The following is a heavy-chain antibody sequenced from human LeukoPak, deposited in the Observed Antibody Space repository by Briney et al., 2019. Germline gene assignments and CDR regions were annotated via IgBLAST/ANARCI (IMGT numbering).Heavy chain of an antibody. V-gene: IGHV3-23*01. CDR3: AKDVIKGSPLWVDYFDY. CDR1: GFTFSSYA. J-gene: IGHJ4*02. Sequence: HAGGSLRLSCAASGFTFSSYAMSWVRQAPGKGLEWVSGISGSGFITYYADSVKGRFTISRDKSKNTLSLQMNSLRAEDTVVYYCAKDVIKGSPLWVDYFDYWGQGTLVTVSS. CDR2: ISGSGFIT. D-gene: IGHD5-18*01.